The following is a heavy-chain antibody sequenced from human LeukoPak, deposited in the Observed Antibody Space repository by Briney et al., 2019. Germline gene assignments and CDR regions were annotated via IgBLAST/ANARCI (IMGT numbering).Heavy chain of an antibody. V-gene: IGHV3-7*01. CDR3: ARDKVVGATQFAY. D-gene: IGHD1-26*01. CDR1: GFTFSSYW. CDR2: IKQDGSEK. Sequence: GGSLRLSCAASGFTFSSYWMSWVRQAPGKGLGWVDNIKQDGSEKYYVDSVKGRFTISRDNAKNSLYLQMNSLRAEDTAVYYCARDKVVGATQFAYWGQGTLVTVSS. J-gene: IGHJ4*02.